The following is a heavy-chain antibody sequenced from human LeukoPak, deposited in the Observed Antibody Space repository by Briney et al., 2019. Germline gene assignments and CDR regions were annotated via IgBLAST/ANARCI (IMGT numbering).Heavy chain of an antibody. CDR2: IYYSGST. CDR3: AREGYSSSWSPIDY. CDR1: GGSISSYY. D-gene: IGHD6-13*01. Sequence: PSETLSLTCTGSGGSISSYYWSWIRQPPGKGLEGIGYIYYSGSTNYNPSLKSRVTISVDTSKNQFSLKLSSVTAADTAVYYCAREGYSSSWSPIDYWGQGTLVTVSS. V-gene: IGHV4-59*01. J-gene: IGHJ4*02.